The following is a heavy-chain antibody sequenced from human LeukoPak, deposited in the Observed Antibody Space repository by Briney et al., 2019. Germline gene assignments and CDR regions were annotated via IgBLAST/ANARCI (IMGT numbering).Heavy chain of an antibody. D-gene: IGHD5-12*01. J-gene: IGHJ5*02. CDR3: ARDREDGYNSRFDP. CDR1: GFTFSSYS. Sequence: GGSLRLSCAASGFTFSSYSMNWVRQAPGKGLEWVSYISSSSSTIYYADSVKGRFTISRDNAKNSPYLQMNSLRDEDTAVYYCARDREDGYNSRFDPWGQGNLVTVSS. V-gene: IGHV3-48*02. CDR2: ISSSSSTI.